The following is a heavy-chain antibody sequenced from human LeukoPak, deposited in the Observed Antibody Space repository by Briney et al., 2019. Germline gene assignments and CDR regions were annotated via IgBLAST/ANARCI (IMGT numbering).Heavy chain of an antibody. CDR2: ISAGGDNT. J-gene: IGHJ4*02. V-gene: IGHV3-23*01. Sequence: GGSLRLSCAASGFPFSSYPMSWVRQAPGKGLQWVSAISAGGDNTYYIDSVKGRFTISRDNSKSTLFLQMNSLRAEDTALYYCARHDYGAYWGQGTLVTVSS. D-gene: IGHD4-17*01. CDR3: ARHDYGAY. CDR1: GFPFSSYP.